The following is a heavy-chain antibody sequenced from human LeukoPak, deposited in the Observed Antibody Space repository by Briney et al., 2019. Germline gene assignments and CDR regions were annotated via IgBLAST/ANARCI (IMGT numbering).Heavy chain of an antibody. CDR3: ARAVAGSNWFDP. J-gene: IGHJ5*02. V-gene: IGHV4-59*01. CDR1: GGSISSNY. D-gene: IGHD6-19*01. Sequence: SETLSLTCTVSGGSISSNYWSWIRQPPGKGLEWIGYIYYSGYTDYNPSLKGRVTISLDKSKDQVSLKLSSVTAADTAMYYCARAVAGSNWFDPWSQGTLVTVSS. CDR2: IYYSGYT.